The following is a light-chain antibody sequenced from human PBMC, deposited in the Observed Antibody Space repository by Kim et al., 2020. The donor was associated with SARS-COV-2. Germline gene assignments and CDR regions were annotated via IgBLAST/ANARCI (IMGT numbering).Light chain of an antibody. Sequence: NYASWYQQTPGKAPRLLIYDILKRPPGVPDRFSGSKSGTTATLDITGLQPGDEANYYCATWDGSLTAGVFGGGTKVTVL. V-gene: IGLV1-51*01. J-gene: IGLJ3*02. CDR1: NY. CDR2: DIL. CDR3: ATWDGSLTAGV.